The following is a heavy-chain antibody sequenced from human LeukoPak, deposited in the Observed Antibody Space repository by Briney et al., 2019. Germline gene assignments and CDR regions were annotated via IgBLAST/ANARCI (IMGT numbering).Heavy chain of an antibody. CDR2: ISAFNGNT. V-gene: IGHV1-18*01. CDR1: GYTFTSFG. D-gene: IGHD5-12*01. CDR3: ARCRSGYLGMGGYYYYMDV. J-gene: IGHJ6*03. Sequence: ASVTVSCKASGYTFTSFGFSWVRQAPGQGLEWMGWISAFNGNTKSPQKLQGRVTMTTDTSTKTAYMELRSLRSDDTAVYYCARCRSGYLGMGGYYYYMDVWGKGTTVTVSS.